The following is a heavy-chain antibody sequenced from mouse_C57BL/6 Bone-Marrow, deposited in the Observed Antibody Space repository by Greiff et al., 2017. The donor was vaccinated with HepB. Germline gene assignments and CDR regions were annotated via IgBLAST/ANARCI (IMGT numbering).Heavy chain of an antibody. D-gene: IGHD2-2*01. CDR3: TRDQGVTTHFAY. Sequence: EVKVVDSGEGLVKPGGSLKLSCAASGFTFSSYAMSWVRQTPEKRLEWVAYISSGGDYIYYADTVKGRFTISRDNARNTLYLQMSSLKSEDTAMYYCTRDQGVTTHFAYWGQGTLVTVSA. J-gene: IGHJ3*01. V-gene: IGHV5-9-1*02. CDR2: ISSGGDYI. CDR1: GFTFSSYA.